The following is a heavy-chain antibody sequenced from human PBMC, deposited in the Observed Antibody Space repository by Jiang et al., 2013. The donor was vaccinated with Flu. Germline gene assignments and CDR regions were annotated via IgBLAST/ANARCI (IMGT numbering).Heavy chain of an antibody. D-gene: IGHD6-19*01. J-gene: IGHJ4*02. CDR3: ARDQETSSGWINFDY. Sequence: SGAEVKKPGASVKVSCKASGYTFTNYAMHWVRQAPGQMLEWMGWINAGNGNTKYSQKFQGRVAITRDTSASTAYMELSSLRSEDTAVYYCARDQETSSGWINFDYWGQGTLVTVSS. CDR2: INAGNGNT. CDR1: GYTFTNYA. V-gene: IGHV1-3*01.